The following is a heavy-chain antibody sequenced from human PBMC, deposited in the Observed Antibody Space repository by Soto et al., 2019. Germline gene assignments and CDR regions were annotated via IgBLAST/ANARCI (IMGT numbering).Heavy chain of an antibody. V-gene: IGHV4-34*01. D-gene: IGHD4-17*01. J-gene: IGHJ5*02. CDR1: GGSFSGYY. CDR3: ARADDYGDYVREGWFDP. CDR2: INHSGST. Sequence: QVQLQQWGAGLLKPSETLSLTCAVYGGSFSGYYWSWIRQPPGKGLEWIGEINHSGSTNYNPSLKSRVTKSVDTSKNQFSLKLSSVTAADTAVYYCARADDYGDYVREGWFDPWGQGTLVTVSS.